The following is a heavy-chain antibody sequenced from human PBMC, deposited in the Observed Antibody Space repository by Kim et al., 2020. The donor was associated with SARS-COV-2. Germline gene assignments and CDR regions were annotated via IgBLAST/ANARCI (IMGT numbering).Heavy chain of an antibody. CDR2: ISSDGGNK. CDR1: GFTFSSYR. D-gene: IGHD1-26*01. CDR3: ASEDRGSGSAADY. V-gene: IGHV3-30*03. Sequence: GGSLRLSCTASGFTFSSYRMHWVRQAPGKGLEWVAVISSDGGNKYYADYVKGRFTISRDNSRKTLSLQMDSLRPEDTAVHYCASEDRGSGSAADYWGQGT. J-gene: IGHJ4*02.